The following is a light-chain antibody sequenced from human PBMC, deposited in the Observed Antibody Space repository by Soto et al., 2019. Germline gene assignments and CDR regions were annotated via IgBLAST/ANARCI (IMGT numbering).Light chain of an antibody. Sequence: DIQLTQSPSFLSASVGDRFTITCRASQGIRSYLAWYQQKTGKAPKLMIYAASTLQSGVPLRFSGSGSGTPFTLTISSREAEAFSTCYCRQLLGYPFTIGQ. CDR1: QGIRSY. CDR2: AAS. V-gene: IGKV1-9*01. CDR3: RQLLGYPFT. J-gene: IGKJ5*01.